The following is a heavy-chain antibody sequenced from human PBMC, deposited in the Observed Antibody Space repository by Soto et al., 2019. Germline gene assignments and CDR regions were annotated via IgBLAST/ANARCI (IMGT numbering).Heavy chain of an antibody. D-gene: IGHD6-6*01. Sequence: GGSLRLSCAASGFTFINYAMTWVRQAPGKGLEWVSGISPNGGTTYYADSVKGRFTISRDNSKNTVYLQMNSLRGEDAAVYYCTKAPYSSSPEFDYWGQGTLVTVSS. V-gene: IGHV3-23*01. J-gene: IGHJ4*02. CDR2: ISPNGGTT. CDR3: TKAPYSSSPEFDY. CDR1: GFTFINYA.